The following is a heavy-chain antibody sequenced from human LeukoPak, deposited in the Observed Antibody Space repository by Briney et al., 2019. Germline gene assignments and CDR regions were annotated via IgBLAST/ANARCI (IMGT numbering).Heavy chain of an antibody. CDR3: ARSPQLDIVVVVAAIDY. CDR1: GFTFSSYS. J-gene: IGHJ4*02. CDR2: ISSGSSCI. Sequence: GGSLRLSCAASGFTFSSYSMNWVRQAPGKGLEWVSSISSGSSCIYYADSVKGRFTISRGNAKNSLYLQMNSLRAEDTAVYYCARSPQLDIVVVVAAIDYWGQGTLVTVSS. V-gene: IGHV3-21*01. D-gene: IGHD2-15*01.